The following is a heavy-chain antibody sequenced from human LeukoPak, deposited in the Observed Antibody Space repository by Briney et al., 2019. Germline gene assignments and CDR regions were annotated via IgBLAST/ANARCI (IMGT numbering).Heavy chain of an antibody. J-gene: IGHJ4*02. D-gene: IGHD3-10*01. CDR3: ARVYGSWLDY. CDR1: GYSFTSYW. V-gene: IGHV5-51*01. CDR2: IYPGDSDT. Sequence: GESLKISCKGSGYSFTSYWFGGVRQMPGKGLEWMGIIYPGDSDTRYSPSFQGQVTISADKSISTAYLQWSRLKASVTAIYYCARVYGSWLDYWGQGTLVTVST.